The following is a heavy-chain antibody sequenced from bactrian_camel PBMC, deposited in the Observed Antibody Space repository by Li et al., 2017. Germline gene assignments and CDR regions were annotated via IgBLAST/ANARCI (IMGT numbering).Heavy chain of an antibody. CDR2: IWSDSQYT. Sequence: VQPGGSLRLSCEASGFTFRDYPMSWVRQAPGKGLEWVAGIWSDSQYTYYADSVKGRFSITRDNDKKTLYLQMNSLKLADMAMYYCVKGFADLGEWGQGTQVTVS. V-gene: IGHV3S7*01. J-gene: IGHJ4*01. CDR1: GFTFRDYP. D-gene: IGHD1*01. CDR3: VKGFADLGE.